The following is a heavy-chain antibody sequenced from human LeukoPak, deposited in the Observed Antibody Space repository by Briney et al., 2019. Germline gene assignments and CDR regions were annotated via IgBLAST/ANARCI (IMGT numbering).Heavy chain of an antibody. D-gene: IGHD7-27*01. J-gene: IGHJ4*02. Sequence: GSLRLSCAASGFTVSDNYLSWVRQAPGRGLEWVSSISSSSSSAYDADSVKGRFTISRDNSKNTLYLQMNSLRAEDTAVYYCAKDHGNWVFSFDYWGQGTLVTVSS. V-gene: IGHV3-23*01. CDR2: ISSSSSSA. CDR1: GFTVSDNY. CDR3: AKDHGNWVFSFDY.